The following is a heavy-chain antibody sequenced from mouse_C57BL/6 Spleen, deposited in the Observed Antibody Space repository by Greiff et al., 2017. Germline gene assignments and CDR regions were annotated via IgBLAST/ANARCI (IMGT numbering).Heavy chain of an antibody. Sequence: EVMLVESGGGLVQPKGSLKLSCAASGFTFNTYAMHWVRQAPGKGLEWVARIRSKSSNYATYYADSVKDRFTISRDDSQSMLYRQMNNLKTEDTAMYYCVREFITTVVRAMDYWGQGTSVTVSS. V-gene: IGHV10-3*01. CDR1: GFTFNTYA. D-gene: IGHD1-1*01. J-gene: IGHJ4*01. CDR3: VREFITTVVRAMDY. CDR2: IRSKSSNYAT.